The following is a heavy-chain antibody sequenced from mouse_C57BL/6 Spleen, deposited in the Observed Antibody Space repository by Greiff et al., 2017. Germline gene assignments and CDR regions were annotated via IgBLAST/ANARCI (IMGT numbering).Heavy chain of an antibody. V-gene: IGHV1-85*01. J-gene: IGHJ4*01. D-gene: IGHD1-1*01. Sequence: VQLVESGPELVKPGASVKLSCKASGYTFTSYDINWVKQRPGQGLEWIGWIYPRDGSTKYNEKFKGKATLTVDTSSSTSYMELHSLTSEDSAVYLCANYYGSSYGGYYAMGYWGQGTSVTVSS. CDR3: ANYYGSSYGGYYAMGY. CDR1: GYTFTSYD. CDR2: IYPRDGST.